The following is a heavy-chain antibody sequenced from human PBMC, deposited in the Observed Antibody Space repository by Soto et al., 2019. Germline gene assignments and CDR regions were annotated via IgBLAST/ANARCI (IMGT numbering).Heavy chain of an antibody. CDR2: IWYDGSNK. D-gene: IGHD6-13*01. Sequence: QVQLVESGGGVVQPGRSLRLSCAASGFTFSSYGMHWVRQAPGKGLEWVAVIWYDGSNKYYADSVKGRFTISRDNSKNPLYLQMNSLRAEDTAVYYCARDQGEQQLVGFFDYWGQGTLVTVSS. V-gene: IGHV3-33*01. CDR1: GFTFSSYG. J-gene: IGHJ4*02. CDR3: ARDQGEQQLVGFFDY.